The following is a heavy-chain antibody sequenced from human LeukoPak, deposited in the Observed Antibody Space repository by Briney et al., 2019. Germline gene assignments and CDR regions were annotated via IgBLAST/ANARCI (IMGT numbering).Heavy chain of an antibody. CDR3: ARSYDYGSYLVDY. J-gene: IGHJ4*02. D-gene: IGHD4-17*01. CDR2: ISSSSSTM. CDR1: GFTFSSYS. V-gene: IGHV3-48*02. Sequence: GGSLRLSCAASGFTFSSYSMNWVRQAPGKGLEWVSYISSSSSTMYYADSVKGRFTISRDNAKNSLYLQMNSLRDEDTAVYYCARSYDYGSYLVDYWGQGTLVTVSS.